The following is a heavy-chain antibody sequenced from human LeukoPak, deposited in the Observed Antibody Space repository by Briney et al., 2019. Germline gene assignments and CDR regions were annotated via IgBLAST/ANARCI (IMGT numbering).Heavy chain of an antibody. CDR3: AREEALGSGSFDY. Sequence: SETLSLTCTVSAASISSNHWSWIRQPPGKGLEWIGYIFHSGSTNYNSSLKSRVTISVDTSKNQFSLKLSSVTAADTAVYYCAREEALGSGSFDYWGQGTLVTVSS. V-gene: IGHV4-59*01. D-gene: IGHD1-26*01. J-gene: IGHJ4*02. CDR2: IFHSGST. CDR1: AASISSNH.